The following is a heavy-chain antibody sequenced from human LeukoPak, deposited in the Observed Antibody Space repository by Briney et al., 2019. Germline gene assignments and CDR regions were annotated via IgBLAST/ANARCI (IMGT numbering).Heavy chain of an antibody. CDR2: IYHSGST. Sequence: PSETLSLTCTVSGGSISNYYWSWIRQPPGKGLEWLGYIYHSGSTTYNPSLKSRLTISVDASKNQFSLKLSSVTAADTAIYYCARHIAVGEDVWGQGTTVTVSS. J-gene: IGHJ6*02. CDR1: GGSISNYY. V-gene: IGHV4-59*01. D-gene: IGHD6-19*01. CDR3: ARHIAVGEDV.